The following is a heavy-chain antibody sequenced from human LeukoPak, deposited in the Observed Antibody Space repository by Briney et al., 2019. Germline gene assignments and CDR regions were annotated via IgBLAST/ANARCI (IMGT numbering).Heavy chain of an antibody. V-gene: IGHV1-2*02. D-gene: IGHD5-24*01. J-gene: IGHJ3*02. CDR3: ARPTATWLQGGDDAFDI. Sequence: ASVKVSCKASGYTFTFYYIHWVRQAPGQGLEWMGWINPNIGGTNYAQKFQGRVTMTRDTSISTAYMELSRLRSDDTAVYYCARPTATWLQGGDDAFDIWGQGTVVTASS. CDR2: INPNIGGT. CDR1: GYTFTFYY.